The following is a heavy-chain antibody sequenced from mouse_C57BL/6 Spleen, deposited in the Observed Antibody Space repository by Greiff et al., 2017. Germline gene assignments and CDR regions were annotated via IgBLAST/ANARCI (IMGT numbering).Heavy chain of an antibody. CDR2: ISDGGSYT. V-gene: IGHV5-4*01. CDR3: ARDLVFYYFDY. J-gene: IGHJ2*01. Sequence: EVQLVESGGGLVKPGGSLKLSCAASGFTFSSYAMSWVRQTPEKRLEWVATISDGGSYTYYPDDVKGRFTISRDNAKNNLYLQMSHLKSEDTAMYCCARDLVFYYFDYWGQGTTLTVSS. CDR1: GFTFSSYA.